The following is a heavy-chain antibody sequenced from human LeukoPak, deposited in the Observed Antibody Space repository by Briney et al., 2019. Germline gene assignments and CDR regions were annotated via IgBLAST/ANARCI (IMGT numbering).Heavy chain of an antibody. Sequence: PSETLSLTCTVSGGSISSGGYYWSWIRQHPGKGLEWIGYIYYSGSTYYNPSLKSRVTISVDTSKNQFSLKLSSVTAADTAVYYCARAHSYRDGYNYWALDIWGQGTMVTVSS. CDR3: ARAHSYRDGYNYWALDI. J-gene: IGHJ3*02. CDR1: GGSISSGGYY. D-gene: IGHD5-24*01. V-gene: IGHV4-31*03. CDR2: IYYSGST.